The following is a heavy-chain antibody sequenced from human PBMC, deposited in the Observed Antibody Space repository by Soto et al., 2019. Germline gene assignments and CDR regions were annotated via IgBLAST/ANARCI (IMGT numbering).Heavy chain of an antibody. CDR2: IRSKAYGGTT. CDR3: TRAGPHGEYALNWFDP. V-gene: IGHV3-49*03. Sequence: GGSLRLSCTASGFTFGDYAMSWFRQAPGKGLEWVGFIRSKAYGGTTEYAASVKGRFTISRDDSKSIAYLQMNSLKTEDTAVYYCTRAGPHGEYALNWFDPWGQGNLVTVSS. J-gene: IGHJ5*02. CDR1: GFTFGDYA. D-gene: IGHD3-16*01.